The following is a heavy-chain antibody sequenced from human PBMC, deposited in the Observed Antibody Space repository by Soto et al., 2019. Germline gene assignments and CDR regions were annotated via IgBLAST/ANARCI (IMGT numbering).Heavy chain of an antibody. CDR2: INHSGST. CDR3: ARVYCSGGSCYSYYYYGIDV. D-gene: IGHD2-15*01. V-gene: IGHV4-34*01. J-gene: IGHJ6*02. CDR1: GGSFSGYY. Sequence: SETLSLTCAVYGGSFSGYYWSWIRQPPGKGLEWIGEINHSGSTNYNPSLKSRVTISVDTSKNQFSLKLSSVTAADTAVYYCARVYCSGGSCYSYYYYGIDVWGQGTTVTVSS.